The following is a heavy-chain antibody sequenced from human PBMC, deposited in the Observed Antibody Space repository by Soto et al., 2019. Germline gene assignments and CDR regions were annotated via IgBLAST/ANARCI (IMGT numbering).Heavy chain of an antibody. CDR1: GYTFTSYG. CDR2: IRAYNGNT. J-gene: IGHJ6*02. CDR3: ARDLPTMDV. Sequence: QVQLVQSRAEVKKHVASVKVSCKASGYTFTSYGISWVRPAPGQGLEWRGWIRAYNGNTNYAQKLQGRVTMTTDTTTITASMELRSLGSDDTAVYYCARDLPTMDVWGQGTTVTFSS. V-gene: IGHV1-18*01.